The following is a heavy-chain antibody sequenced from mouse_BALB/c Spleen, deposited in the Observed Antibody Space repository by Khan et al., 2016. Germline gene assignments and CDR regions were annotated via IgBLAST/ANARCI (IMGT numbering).Heavy chain of an antibody. Sequence: EVQLQESGPGLVKPSQSLSLTCTVTGYSITSDYAWNWIRQFPGNKLEWMGYISYSGSTSYNPSLKSRISITRDTSKNQFFLQLNSVTTEDTSTYYCPRSWRGFYAMDYWGQGTSVTVSS. J-gene: IGHJ4*01. CDR2: ISYSGST. V-gene: IGHV3-2*02. CDR3: PRSWRGFYAMDY. CDR1: GYSITSDYA.